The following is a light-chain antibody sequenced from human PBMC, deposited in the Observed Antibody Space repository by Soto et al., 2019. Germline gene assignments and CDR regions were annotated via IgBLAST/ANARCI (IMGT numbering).Light chain of an antibody. J-gene: IGLJ2*01. Sequence: QSVLTQSPSASASLGASVKLTCTLSSGHSSYAIAWHQQQPEKGPRYLMKLNSDGSHSKGDGIPDRFSGSSSGAERYLTISSLQSEDGADHYCQTWGTGIVVFGGGTKLTVL. CDR1: SGHSSYA. V-gene: IGLV4-69*01. CDR2: LNSDGSH. CDR3: QTWGTGIVV.